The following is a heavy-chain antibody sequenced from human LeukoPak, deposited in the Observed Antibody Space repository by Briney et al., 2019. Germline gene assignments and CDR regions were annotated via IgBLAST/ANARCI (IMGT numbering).Heavy chain of an antibody. CDR3: ARGANRIAARPDYYYYMDV. J-gene: IGHJ6*03. Sequence: GASVKVSCKASGYTFTHHYMHWVRQATGQGLEWMGWINPNSDGTNNYAHKFQGRVTMTRDTSISTAYIELSGLRSKDTAVYYCARGANRIAARPDYYYYMDVWGKGTTVTVSS. CDR2: INPNSDGT. V-gene: IGHV1-2*07. CDR1: GYTFTHHY. D-gene: IGHD6-6*01.